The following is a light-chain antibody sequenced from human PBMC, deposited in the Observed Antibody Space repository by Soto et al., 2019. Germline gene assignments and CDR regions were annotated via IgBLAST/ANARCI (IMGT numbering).Light chain of an antibody. J-gene: IGKJ1*01. CDR3: QQYGSSSWT. CDR1: QSVSSSY. V-gene: IGKV3-20*01. CDR2: GAS. Sequence: EIVLTQSPGTLSLSPGERATLSCRASQSVSSSYLAWYQQQPGQAPRLLIYGASSRATGIPDRFSGSGSETDFTLTISRLEPEDFAVYYCQQYGSSSWTFGQGTKVEL.